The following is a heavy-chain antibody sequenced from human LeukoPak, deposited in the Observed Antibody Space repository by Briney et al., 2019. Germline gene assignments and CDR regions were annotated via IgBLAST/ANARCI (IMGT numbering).Heavy chain of an antibody. J-gene: IGHJ4*02. CDR3: ARSSYYDFWSGAPTHFDC. D-gene: IGHD3-3*01. CDR2: INPNSGGT. Sequence: ASVKVSCKASGYTFTGYYMHWVRQAPGQGLERMGWINPNSGGTNYAQKFQGRVTMTRDTSISTAYMELSRLRSDDTAVYYCARSSYYDFWSGAPTHFDCWGQGTLVTVSS. CDR1: GYTFTGYY. V-gene: IGHV1-2*02.